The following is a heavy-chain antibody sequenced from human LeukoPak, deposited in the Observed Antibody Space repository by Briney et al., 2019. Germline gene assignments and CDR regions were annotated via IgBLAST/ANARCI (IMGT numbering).Heavy chain of an antibody. CDR3: AKDERNWNYNLASQTYD. V-gene: IGHV3-23*01. J-gene: IGHJ4*02. D-gene: IGHD1-7*01. CDR1: GFRFSSYA. CDR2: ISGSGVST. Sequence: GGSLRLSCAASGFRFSSYAMSWVRQAPGKGLEWVSAISGSGVSTYYADSVKGRFTVSRDNSKNTLYLQMSSLRAEDTAVYYCAKDERNWNYNLASQTYDWGQGTLVTVTS.